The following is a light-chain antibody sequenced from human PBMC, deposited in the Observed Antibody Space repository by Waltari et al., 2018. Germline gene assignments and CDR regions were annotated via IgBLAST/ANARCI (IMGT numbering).Light chain of an antibody. CDR3: SSYAGSGNVV. V-gene: IGLV2-8*01. Sequence: QSALPQPPPASGSPGPSVTIPCTGPSSDIGTYNLVSWYQQGPGKAPKLIIYEVTKRPSGVPDRFSGSKSGNTASLTVSGLQADDEADYYCSSYAGSGNVVFGGGTKLTVL. J-gene: IGLJ3*02. CDR2: EVT. CDR1: SSDIGTYNL.